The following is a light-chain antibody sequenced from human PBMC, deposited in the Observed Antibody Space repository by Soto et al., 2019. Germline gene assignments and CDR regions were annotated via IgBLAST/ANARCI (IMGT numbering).Light chain of an antibody. J-gene: IGKJ2*01. CDR1: QSINRS. V-gene: IGKV1-5*01. CDR2: EAS. CDR3: QQFYSQYT. Sequence: DILMTQSPSTLSASVGDRVTITCRASQSINRSLAWYQQKPGKAPNVLIYEASKFESGVPSRLSGCRSGTEFSLTIGSLQPDDFATYYCQQFYSQYTFGQGTKLEIK.